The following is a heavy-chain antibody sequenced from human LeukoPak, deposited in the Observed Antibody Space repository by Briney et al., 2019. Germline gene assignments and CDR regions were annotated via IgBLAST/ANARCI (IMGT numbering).Heavy chain of an antibody. D-gene: IGHD3-16*01. CDR1: EVTVTNNY. V-gene: IGHV3-53*01. Sequence: GGSLRLSCAASEVTVTNNYMSWVRQAPGKGLQWVSVIYPSGNIYYADSVKGRFIISRDNSKNTLSLQMNSLTADDTAVYYCVRGPRYYDDSGFHYGVFDIWGQGTLVTVSS. J-gene: IGHJ3*02. CDR3: VRGPRYYDDSGFHYGVFDI. CDR2: IYPSGNI.